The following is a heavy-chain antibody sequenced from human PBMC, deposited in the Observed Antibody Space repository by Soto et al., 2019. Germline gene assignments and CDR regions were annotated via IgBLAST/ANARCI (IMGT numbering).Heavy chain of an antibody. V-gene: IGHV1-3*01. J-gene: IGHJ4*02. Sequence: KFQGRVTITRDTSASTAYMELSSLRSEDTAVYYCASRRTRYSSGWYFDYWGQATLVTVSS. CDR3: ASRRTRYSSGWYFDY. D-gene: IGHD6-25*01.